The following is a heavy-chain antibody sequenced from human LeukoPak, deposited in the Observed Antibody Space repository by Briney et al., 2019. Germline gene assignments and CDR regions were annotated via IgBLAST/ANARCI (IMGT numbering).Heavy chain of an antibody. CDR1: GFTFTSSA. CDR3: AADRALDSSGYPYYFDY. D-gene: IGHD3-22*01. J-gene: IGHJ4*02. Sequence: ASVKVSCKTSGFTFTSSAVQWVRQARGQRLEWIGWIVDGSGNTNYAQKFQERVTIIRDMSTSTAYMELSSLRSEDTAVYYCAADRALDSSGYPYYFDYWGQGTLVTVSS. CDR2: IVDGSGNT. V-gene: IGHV1-58*01.